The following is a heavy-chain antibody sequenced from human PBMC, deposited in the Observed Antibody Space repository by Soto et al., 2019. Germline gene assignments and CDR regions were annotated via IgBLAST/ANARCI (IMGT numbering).Heavy chain of an antibody. J-gene: IGHJ5*02. Sequence: GASVKVSCKASGYTFTGYYMHWVRQAPGQGLEWMGWINPNSGGTNYAQKFQGWVTMTRDTSISTAYMELSRLRSDDTAVYYCARAANRRYYYDSSGYSDNWFDPWGQGTLVTVSS. CDR1: GYTFTGYY. CDR3: ARAANRRYYYDSSGYSDNWFDP. D-gene: IGHD3-22*01. CDR2: INPNSGGT. V-gene: IGHV1-2*04.